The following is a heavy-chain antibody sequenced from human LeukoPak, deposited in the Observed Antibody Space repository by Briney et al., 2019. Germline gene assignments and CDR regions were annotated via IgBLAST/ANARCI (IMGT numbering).Heavy chain of an antibody. D-gene: IGHD3-10*01. Sequence: GGSLRLSCAASGITFRNFWMTWVRQAPGKGLEWVANINRDGSEEYYVGSVKGRFTISRDNAKNSLFLQMNSLSGEDTAVYYCARHYYGSGRIVDWGQGTLVTVSS. CDR1: GITFRNFW. J-gene: IGHJ4*02. V-gene: IGHV3-7*01. CDR2: INRDGSEE. CDR3: ARHYYGSGRIVD.